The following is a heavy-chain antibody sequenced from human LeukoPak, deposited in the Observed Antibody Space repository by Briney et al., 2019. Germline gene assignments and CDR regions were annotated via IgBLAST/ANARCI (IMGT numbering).Heavy chain of an antibody. CDR1: GFTFSSYA. J-gene: IGHJ4*02. CDR2: ISWDGGST. Sequence: PGGSLRLSCAASGFTFSSYAMSWVRQAPGKGLEWVSLISWDGGSTYYADSVKGRFTISRDNSKNSLYLQMNSLRAEDTALYYCAKDLSYYDKGWHYFDYWGQGTLVTVSS. V-gene: IGHV3-43D*03. D-gene: IGHD3-22*01. CDR3: AKDLSYYDKGWHYFDY.